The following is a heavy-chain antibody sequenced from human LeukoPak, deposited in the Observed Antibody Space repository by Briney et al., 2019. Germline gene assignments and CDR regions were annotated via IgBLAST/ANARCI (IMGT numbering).Heavy chain of an antibody. V-gene: IGHV1-8*01. D-gene: IGHD6-19*01. Sequence: ASVKVSCKASGYTFTSYDINWVRQATGQGLEWMGWMNPNSGNTGYAQKFQGRVTMTRNTSISTAYMELSSLRSEDTAVYYCARGPGSYSSGWYHLANYYYYYGMDVWGQGTTVTVSS. J-gene: IGHJ6*02. CDR1: GYTFTSYD. CDR2: MNPNSGNT. CDR3: ARGPGSYSSGWYHLANYYYYYGMDV.